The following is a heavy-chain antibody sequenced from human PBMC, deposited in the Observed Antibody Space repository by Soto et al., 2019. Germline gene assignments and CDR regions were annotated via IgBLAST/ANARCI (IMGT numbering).Heavy chain of an antibody. CDR3: ARPVNYYYYYMDV. J-gene: IGHJ6*03. V-gene: IGHV4-39*01. CDR2: IIYSGST. CDR1: GGSISSSTSY. Sequence: PSETLSLTCTVSGGSISSSTSYWGWIRQPPGKGLEWIGSIIYSGSTYYSPSLKSRVTISVDTSKNQFSLKLSSVTAADTAVYYCARPVNYYYYYMDVWGKGTMVTVSS.